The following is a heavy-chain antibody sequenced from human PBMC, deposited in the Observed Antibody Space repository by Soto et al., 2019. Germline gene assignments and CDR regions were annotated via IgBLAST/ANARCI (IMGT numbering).Heavy chain of an antibody. V-gene: IGHV1-2*04. CDR3: ARDPAHCSGGSCYSFDI. CDR2: INPNSGGT. Sequence: QVQLVQSGAEVKKPGASVKVSCKASGYTFTGYYMHWVRQAPGQGLEWMGWINPNSGGTNYAQKCQGWITMTRDTSISTAYMELSRLRSDDTAVYYCARDPAHCSGGSCYSFDIWGQGTMVTVSS. D-gene: IGHD2-15*01. J-gene: IGHJ3*02. CDR1: GYTFTGYY.